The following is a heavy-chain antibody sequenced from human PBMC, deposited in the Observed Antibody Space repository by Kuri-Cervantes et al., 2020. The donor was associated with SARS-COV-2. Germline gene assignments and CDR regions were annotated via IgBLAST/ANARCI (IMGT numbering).Heavy chain of an antibody. CDR2: IYPGDSDT. V-gene: IGHV5-51*01. Sequence: GESLKISCKGSGYSFTSYWIGWVRQMPGKGLEWMGIIYPGDSDTRYSPSFQGQVTISADKSISTAYLQWSSLKASDTAMYYCARATAFLPSSNSPYYFDYWGQGTLVTVSS. D-gene: IGHD6-6*01. J-gene: IGHJ4*02. CDR1: GYSFTSYW. CDR3: ARATAFLPSSNSPYYFDY.